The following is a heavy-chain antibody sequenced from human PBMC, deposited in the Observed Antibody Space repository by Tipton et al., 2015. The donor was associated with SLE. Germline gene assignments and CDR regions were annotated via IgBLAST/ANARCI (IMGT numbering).Heavy chain of an antibody. D-gene: IGHD6-19*01. CDR3: ARSWGSSGRGDAFDI. V-gene: IGHV4-59*01. CDR2: IYYSGST. Sequence: LRLSCTVSGGSISSYYWGWIRQPPGKGLEWIGYIYYSGSTNYNPSLKSRVTISVDTSKNQFSLKLSSVTAADTAVYYCARSWGSSGRGDAFDIWGQGTMVTVSS. J-gene: IGHJ3*02. CDR1: GGSISSYY.